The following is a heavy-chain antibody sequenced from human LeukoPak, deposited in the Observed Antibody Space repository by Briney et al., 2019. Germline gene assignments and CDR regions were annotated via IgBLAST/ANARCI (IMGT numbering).Heavy chain of an antibody. CDR3: ARLIGVVIRNNWFDP. CDR2: IYPGDSDT. D-gene: IGHD3-3*01. CDR1: GYSFTSYW. Sequence: GESLKISCKGSGYSFTSYWIGWVRQMPGKGLEWMGIIYPGDSDTRYSPSFQGQVTISADKSISTAYLQWSNLKASDTAMYYCARLIGVVIRNNWFDPWGQGTLVTVSS. V-gene: IGHV5-51*01. J-gene: IGHJ5*02.